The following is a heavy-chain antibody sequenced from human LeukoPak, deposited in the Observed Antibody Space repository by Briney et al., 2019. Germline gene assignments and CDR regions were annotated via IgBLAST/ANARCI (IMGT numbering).Heavy chain of an antibody. V-gene: IGHV1-2*02. D-gene: IGHD5-24*01. CDR1: GYTFTGYY. Sequence: GASVKVSCKASGYTFTGYYMHWVRQAPGQGLEWMGWINPNSGGTNYAQNVQRRVTMNRDTSISTAHMELSRLRSDDTAVYYCARGSRDGYNGPIDYWGQGTLVTVSS. CDR2: INPNSGGT. CDR3: ARGSRDGYNGPIDY. J-gene: IGHJ4*02.